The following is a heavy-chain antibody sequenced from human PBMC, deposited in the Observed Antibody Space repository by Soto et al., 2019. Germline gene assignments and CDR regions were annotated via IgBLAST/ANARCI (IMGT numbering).Heavy chain of an antibody. CDR3: ARAIRAVMGAIPWFHP. J-gene: IGHJ5*02. CDR1: GFTFSSHW. Sequence: EVQLVESGGGLVQPGGSLRLSCVGSGFTFSSHWMHWVRQTPGKGPVWVSRIRGDGSSTAYAESVRGRFAISGDNAQKTLYLQMNNLSAEDSAVYFCARAIRAVMGAIPWFHPWGLGTQVTVSS. V-gene: IGHV3-74*01. D-gene: IGHD1-26*01. CDR2: IRGDGSST.